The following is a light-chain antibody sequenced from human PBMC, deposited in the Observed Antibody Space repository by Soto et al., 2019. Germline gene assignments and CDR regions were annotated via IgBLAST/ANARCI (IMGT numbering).Light chain of an antibody. Sequence: IQMTQSPSSLSASVGDRVTITCRTSQSIANYLNWYQQKPGKAPKLLIYAASTLESGVPSRFSGSGSGTDFTLTISSLHPEDFATYYCQQSYNNPKTFGQGTKVDIK. V-gene: IGKV1-39*01. J-gene: IGKJ1*01. CDR2: AAS. CDR3: QQSYNNPKT. CDR1: QSIANY.